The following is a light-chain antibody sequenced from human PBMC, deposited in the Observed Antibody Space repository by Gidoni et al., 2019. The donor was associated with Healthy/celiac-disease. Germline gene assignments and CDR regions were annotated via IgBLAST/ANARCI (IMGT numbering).Light chain of an antibody. J-gene: IGLJ1*01. V-gene: IGLV1-40*01. CDR3: QSYDSSLSGYV. CDR1: SSNIGAGYD. Sequence: SVLTQPPSLSVSPGQRVTISCTGSSSNIGAGYDVHWYQQLPGTAPKLLIYGNSNRPSGVPDRFSGSKSGTSASLAITGLQAEDEADYYCQSYDSSLSGYVFGTGNKVTVL. CDR2: GNS.